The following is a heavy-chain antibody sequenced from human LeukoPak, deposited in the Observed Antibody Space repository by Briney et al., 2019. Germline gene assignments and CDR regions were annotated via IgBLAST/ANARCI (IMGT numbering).Heavy chain of an antibody. Sequence: SETLSLTCTVSGGSISSYYWSWVRQPPGKGLEWIGFVYYTGSTNYSPSLKSRVTISVDTSKNQFSLKLRSVTAADTTVYYCARLRSGYDLFDYWGQGTLVTVSS. CDR3: ARLRSGYDLFDY. CDR1: GGSISSYY. CDR2: VYYTGST. V-gene: IGHV4-59*08. D-gene: IGHD5-12*01. J-gene: IGHJ4*02.